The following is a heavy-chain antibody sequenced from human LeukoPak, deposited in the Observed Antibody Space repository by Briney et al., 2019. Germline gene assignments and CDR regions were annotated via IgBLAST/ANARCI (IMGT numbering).Heavy chain of an antibody. Sequence: ASVKVSCKASGYTFTGYYMHWVRQAPGQGLEWMGWINPNSGGTNYAQKFQGRVTMTRDTSISTAYMELSRLGSDDTAVYYCARAGKSGYDPRRPLDYWGQGTLVIVSS. CDR1: GYTFTGYY. V-gene: IGHV1-2*02. CDR3: ARAGKSGYDPRRPLDY. J-gene: IGHJ4*02. D-gene: IGHD5-12*01. CDR2: INPNSGGT.